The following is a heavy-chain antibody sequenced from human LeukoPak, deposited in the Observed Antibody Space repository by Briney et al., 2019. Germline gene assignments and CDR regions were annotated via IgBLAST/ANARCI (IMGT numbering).Heavy chain of an antibody. CDR2: ISYDGSNK. CDR3: ARDGTPNYSSGWVYMDV. D-gene: IGHD6-25*01. Sequence: PGRSLRLSCAASGFTFSSYAMHWVRQAPGKGLEWVAVISYDGSNKYYADSVKGRFTISRDNSKNTLYLQMNSLRVEDTAVYYCARDGTPNYSSGWVYMDVWGEGTTVTISS. J-gene: IGHJ6*03. CDR1: GFTFSSYA. V-gene: IGHV3-30*04.